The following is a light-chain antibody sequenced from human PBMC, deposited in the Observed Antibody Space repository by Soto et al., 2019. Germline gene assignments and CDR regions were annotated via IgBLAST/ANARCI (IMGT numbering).Light chain of an antibody. J-gene: IGKJ1*01. Sequence: DIQMTQSPSTLSASVGDRVTITCRASQSISSWLAWYQQKPGKAPKLLIYKASSLESGVPSRFSGSGSVTAFTLTISSLQPDDFATYYCHQYNSYSWTFGQGTKVEIK. CDR2: KAS. V-gene: IGKV1-5*03. CDR3: HQYNSYSWT. CDR1: QSISSW.